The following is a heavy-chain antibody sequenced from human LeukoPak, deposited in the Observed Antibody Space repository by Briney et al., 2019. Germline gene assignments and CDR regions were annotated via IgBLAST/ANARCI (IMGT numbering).Heavy chain of an antibody. CDR2: IHSDGIGT. CDR3: ARDQGSFDY. J-gene: IGHJ4*02. CDR1: GXSFSSYA. Sequence: GGSLRLSCAASGXSFSSYAMSWVRQAPGKGLVWVSRIHSDGIGTSYADSVRGRFIISRDNAKNTLYLQMNSLRAEDTAVYYCARDQGSFDYWGQGTLVTVSS. V-gene: IGHV3-74*01.